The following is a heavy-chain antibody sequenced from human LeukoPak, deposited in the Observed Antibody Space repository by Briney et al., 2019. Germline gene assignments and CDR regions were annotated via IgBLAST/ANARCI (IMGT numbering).Heavy chain of an antibody. CDR2: IWYDGSNK. D-gene: IGHD6-19*01. V-gene: IGHV3-33*08. CDR3: ARRSLAVTGIPDY. Sequence: GGSLRLSCEASGFILNFNRYCMHWVRQAPGKGLQWVAVIWYDGSNKYYADSVKGRFTISRDNSKNTLYLQMNSLRAEDTAVYYCARRSLAVTGIPDYWGQGTLVTVSS. CDR1: GFILNFNRYC. J-gene: IGHJ4*02.